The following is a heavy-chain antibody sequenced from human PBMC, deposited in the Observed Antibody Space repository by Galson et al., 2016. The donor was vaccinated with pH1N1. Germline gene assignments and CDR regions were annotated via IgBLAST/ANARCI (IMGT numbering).Heavy chain of an antibody. CDR1: GFTFSSFG. J-gene: IGHJ5*02. CDR3: AKASQFCRGGSCYANWLDP. Sequence: SLRLSCAASGFTFSSFGIHWVRQAPGKGLEWVAVISYDGSDQYYADSVKGRVTISRDNPKNTVYLLLNSVTTEDTAVYFCAKASQFCRGGSCYANWLDPWGQGTRVTVSS. V-gene: IGHV3-30*18. D-gene: IGHD2-15*01. CDR2: ISYDGSDQ.